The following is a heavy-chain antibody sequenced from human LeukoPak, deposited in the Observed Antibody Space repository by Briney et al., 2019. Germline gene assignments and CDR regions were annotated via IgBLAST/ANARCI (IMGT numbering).Heavy chain of an antibody. V-gene: IGHV3-53*01. Sequence: GGSLRLSCAASGFTVSSNYMSWVRQAPGKGLEWVSVIYSGGSTYYADSVKGRFTISRDNSKNTLYPQMNSLRAEDTAVYYCARDKVGATISSYYYYGMDVWGQGTTVTVSS. CDR3: ARDKVGATISSYYYYGMDV. CDR2: IYSGGST. CDR1: GFTVSSNY. D-gene: IGHD1-26*01. J-gene: IGHJ6*02.